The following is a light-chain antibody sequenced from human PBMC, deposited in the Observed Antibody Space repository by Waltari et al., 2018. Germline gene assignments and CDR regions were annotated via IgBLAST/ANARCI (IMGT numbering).Light chain of an antibody. J-gene: IGKJ4*01. CDR2: GAS. V-gene: IGKV3-15*01. CDR1: QSVSSN. Sequence: EIVMTQSPATLSVPPGERATLSCRASQSVSSNVAWYQQKPGQAPRLLIYGASTRATGIPARFSGSGSGTEFTLTISSLQSEDFAVYYCQQYNNWPPLTFGGGTKVEIK. CDR3: QQYNNWPPLT.